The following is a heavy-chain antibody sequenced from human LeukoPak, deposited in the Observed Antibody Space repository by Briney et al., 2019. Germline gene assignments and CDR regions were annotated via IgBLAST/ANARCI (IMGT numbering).Heavy chain of an antibody. J-gene: IGHJ4*02. CDR2: IYYSGST. CDR3: ARGGPYGDYGL. CDR1: GGSISSGGYY. Sequence: PSETLSLTCTVFGGSISSGGYYWSWIRQHPGKGLEWIGYIYYSGSTYYNPSLKSRVTISVDTSKNQFSLKLNSVTAADTAVYYCARGGPYGDYGLWGQGTLVTVSS. D-gene: IGHD4-17*01. V-gene: IGHV4-31*03.